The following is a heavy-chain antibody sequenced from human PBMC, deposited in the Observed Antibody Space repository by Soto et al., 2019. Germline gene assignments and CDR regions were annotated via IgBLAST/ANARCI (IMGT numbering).Heavy chain of an antibody. CDR2: IAFDGGRQ. Sequence: QVQLVESGGGGVQPGRSLRLSCAASGFTFSRYGMHWVRQAPGKGPEWVAAIAFDGGRQYYADSVKGRFIISRDNSWNTLFLQMNSLRAEDTAVYYCAKDLGGEGNSVYWGQGTLVTVSS. CDR3: AKDLGGEGNSVY. J-gene: IGHJ4*02. D-gene: IGHD3-16*01. V-gene: IGHV3-30*18. CDR1: GFTFSRYG.